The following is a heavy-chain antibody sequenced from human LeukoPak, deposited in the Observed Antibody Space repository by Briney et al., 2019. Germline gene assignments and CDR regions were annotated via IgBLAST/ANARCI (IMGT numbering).Heavy chain of an antibody. CDR2: IWHDGSDK. CDR1: EFTFSNYG. V-gene: IGHV3-33*01. Sequence: GGSLRLSCAASEFTFSNYGMHWVRQAPGKGLEWVAIIWHDGSDKYYADSVKGRLSISRDNSKNTLYLQMNSLRAEDTAVYFCTRQSENYSLDYWGQGTLVTVSS. CDR3: TRQSENYSLDY. J-gene: IGHJ4*02. D-gene: IGHD2-21*01.